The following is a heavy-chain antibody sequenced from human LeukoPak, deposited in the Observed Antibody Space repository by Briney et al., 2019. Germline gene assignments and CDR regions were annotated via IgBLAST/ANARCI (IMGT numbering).Heavy chain of an antibody. CDR3: ARGKGSGWTFDY. D-gene: IGHD6-19*01. V-gene: IGHV4-34*01. J-gene: IGHJ4*02. CDR1: GGSFSGYY. Sequence: PSETLSLTCAVYGGSFSGYYWTWIRQPPGKGLEWIGEINHSGSTNYNPPLKSRVTISVDTSKNQFSLKLSSVTAADTAVYYCARGKGSGWTFDYWGQGTLVTVSS. CDR2: INHSGST.